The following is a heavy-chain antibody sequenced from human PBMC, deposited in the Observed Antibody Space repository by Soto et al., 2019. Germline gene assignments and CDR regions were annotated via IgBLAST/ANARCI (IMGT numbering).Heavy chain of an antibody. V-gene: IGHV1-69*13. J-gene: IGHJ5*02. D-gene: IGHD2-2*01. Sequence: SVKVSCKASGGTFSSYAISWVRQAPGQGLEWMGGIIPIFGTANYAQKFQGRVTITADESTSTAYMELSSLRSEDTAVYYCSIGYCSSTSCYAPWTWGQGTLVTVSS. CDR3: SIGYCSSTSCYAPWT. CDR1: GGTFSSYA. CDR2: IIPIFGTA.